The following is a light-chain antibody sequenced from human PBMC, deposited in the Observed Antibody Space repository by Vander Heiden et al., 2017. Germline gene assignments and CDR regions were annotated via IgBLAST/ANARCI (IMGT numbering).Light chain of an antibody. CDR3: SSYAGSNNFVYPTPYHVV. J-gene: IGLJ2*01. Sequence: QSALTQPPSAAGSPGQSVTISCTGTSSDVGGYNYVSWYQQHPGKAPKLMIYEVSKRPSGVPDRFSGSKSGNTASLTVSGLQAEDEADYYCSSYAGSNNFVYPTPYHVVFGGGTKLTVL. CDR1: SSDVGGYNY. V-gene: IGLV2-8*01. CDR2: EVS.